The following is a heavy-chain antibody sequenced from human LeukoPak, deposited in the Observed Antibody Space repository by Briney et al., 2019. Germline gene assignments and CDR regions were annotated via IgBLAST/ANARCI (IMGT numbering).Heavy chain of an antibody. D-gene: IGHD6-19*01. CDR3: ARRSVAGSLDY. CDR1: GFTFSTYT. J-gene: IGHJ4*02. CDR2: ISYDGTNK. Sequence: GGSLRLSCAASGFTFSTYTMRWVRQAPGTGLEWVAVISYDGTNKNYADSVKGRFTISRDNAENSLYLQMNSLRAEDTAVYYCARRSVAGSLDYWGQGTLVTVSS. V-gene: IGHV3-30*04.